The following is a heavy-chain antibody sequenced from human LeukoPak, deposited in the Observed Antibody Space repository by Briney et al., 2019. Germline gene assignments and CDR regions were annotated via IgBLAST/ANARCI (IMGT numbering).Heavy chain of an antibody. V-gene: IGHV3-73*01. Sequence: PGGSLRLSCAASGFTFSSYWMSWVRQASGKGLEWVGRIRSKANSYATAYAASVKGRFTISRDDSKNTAYLQMNSLKTEDTAVYYCTRHRAYGDSQLAKYYYYMDVWGKGTTVTVSS. CDR1: GFTFSSYW. J-gene: IGHJ6*03. CDR2: IRSKANSYAT. CDR3: TRHRAYGDSQLAKYYYYMDV. D-gene: IGHD4-17*01.